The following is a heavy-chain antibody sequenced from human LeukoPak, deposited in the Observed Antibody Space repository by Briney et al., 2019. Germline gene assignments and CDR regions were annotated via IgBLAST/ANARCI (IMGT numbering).Heavy chain of an antibody. V-gene: IGHV3-11*01. CDR2: ISRSGSTR. CDR3: AKSLRSYYYYYGMDV. J-gene: IGHJ6*02. Sequence: GGSLRLSCAASGFTFSDYYMSWIRQAPGKGLEWVSHISRSGSTRYYADSVKGRFTISRDNSKNTLYLQMNSLRAEDTAVYYCAKSLRSYYYYYGMDVWGQGTTVTVSS. CDR1: GFTFSDYY. D-gene: IGHD1-14*01.